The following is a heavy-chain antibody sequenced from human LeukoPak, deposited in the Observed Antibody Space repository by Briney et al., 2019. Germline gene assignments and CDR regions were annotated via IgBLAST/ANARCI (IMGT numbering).Heavy chain of an antibody. V-gene: IGHV4-61*01. CDR2: IYNGVNT. CDR3: AKSRAFNSGAFDP. CDR1: GASVSSASY. Sequence: SETLSLTCTVSGASVSSASYWSWIRQPPGKGVEWIAHIYNGVNTNYNPSLKSRVTISVDTSKNQFSLRLNSVTAADTAVYYCAKSRAFNSGAFDPWGQGSLVTVSS. D-gene: IGHD1-26*01. J-gene: IGHJ5*02.